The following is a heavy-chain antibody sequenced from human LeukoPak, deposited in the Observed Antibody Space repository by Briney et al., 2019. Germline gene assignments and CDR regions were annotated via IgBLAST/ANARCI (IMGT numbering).Heavy chain of an antibody. CDR1: GFTFNTYG. V-gene: IGHV3-23*01. CDR3: AKVDGSGGSLDY. Sequence: GGSLRLSCAASGFTFNTYGMSWVRQAPGKGPEWVSGISGSGGATYYADSVKGRFTISRDDPHNTLYLQMNSLRAEDTAVYYCAKVDGSGGSLDYWGQGTLVTVSS. CDR2: ISGSGGAT. D-gene: IGHD2-15*01. J-gene: IGHJ4*02.